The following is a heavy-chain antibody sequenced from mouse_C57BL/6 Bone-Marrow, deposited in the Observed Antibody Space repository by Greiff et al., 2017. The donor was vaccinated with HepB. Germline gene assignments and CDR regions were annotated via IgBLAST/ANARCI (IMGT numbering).Heavy chain of an antibody. Sequence: DVKLVESGGGLVQPGGSLKLSCAASGFTFSDYGMAWVRQAPRKGPEWVAFISNLAYSIYYADTVTGRFTISRENAKNTLYLEMSSLRSEDTAMYYCARQGSGFAYWGQGTLVTVSA. CDR2: ISNLAYSI. J-gene: IGHJ3*01. CDR1: GFTFSDYG. CDR3: ARQGSGFAY. V-gene: IGHV5-15*01. D-gene: IGHD1-1*01.